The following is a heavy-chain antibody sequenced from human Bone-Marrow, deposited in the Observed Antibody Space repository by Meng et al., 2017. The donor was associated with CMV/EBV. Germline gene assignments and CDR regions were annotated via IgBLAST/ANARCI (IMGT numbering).Heavy chain of an antibody. Sequence: GESLKIPCAASGFTFSSYSMNWVRQAPGKGLEWVSSISSSSSYIYYADSVKGRFTISRDNAKNSLYLQMNSLRAEDTAVYYCARYRAPDGYKPFGGYYYYGMDVWGQGTTVTVSS. CDR3: ARYRAPDGYKPFGGYYYYGMDV. CDR2: ISSSSSYI. J-gene: IGHJ6*02. D-gene: IGHD5-24*01. V-gene: IGHV3-21*01. CDR1: GFTFSSYS.